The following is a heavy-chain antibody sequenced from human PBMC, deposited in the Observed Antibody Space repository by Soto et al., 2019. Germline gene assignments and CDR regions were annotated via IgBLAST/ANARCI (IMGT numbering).Heavy chain of an antibody. CDR3: AKDLTRQLAYWLDP. V-gene: IGHV1-2*02. D-gene: IGHD6-6*01. CDR1: GFSFTGYY. Sequence: VKVSCKASGFSFTGYYIHWLRQAPGQGLEWMGWINAHSGGTEYAQKFQGRVTLTRDTSIATAYLTLTSLTSDDTALYYCAKDLTRQLAYWLDPWGQGTQVTVSS. CDR2: INAHSGGT. J-gene: IGHJ5*02.